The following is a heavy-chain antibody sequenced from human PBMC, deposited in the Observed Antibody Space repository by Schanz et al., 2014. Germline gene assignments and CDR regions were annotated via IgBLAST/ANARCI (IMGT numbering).Heavy chain of an antibody. Sequence: QVQLQESGPGLVKPSQTLSLTCAVSGDSISSGGYSWSWIRQPPGKGLEWIGYIYYSGSTYYNPFLKSRVTISVDTSKTQFSLKVPSVTAADTALYFCARGYDFWSGLRGGDYWGQGTLVTVSS. D-gene: IGHD3-3*01. CDR1: GDSISSGGYS. CDR2: IYYSGST. V-gene: IGHV4-30-4*07. CDR3: ARGYDFWSGLRGGDY. J-gene: IGHJ4*02.